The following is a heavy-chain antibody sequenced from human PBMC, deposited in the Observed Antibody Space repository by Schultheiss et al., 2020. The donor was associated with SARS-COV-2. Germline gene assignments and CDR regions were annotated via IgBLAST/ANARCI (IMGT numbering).Heavy chain of an antibody. D-gene: IGHD3-10*01. Sequence: GGSLRLSCAASGFTFSSYSMNWVRQAPGKGLEWVSYISSSSSTIYYADSVKGRFTISRDNAKNSLYLQMNSLRDEDTAVYYCARGYASEIYYPFDHWGQGTLVTVSS. V-gene: IGHV3-48*02. CDR2: ISSSSSTI. J-gene: IGHJ4*02. CDR1: GFTFSSYS. CDR3: ARGYASEIYYPFDH.